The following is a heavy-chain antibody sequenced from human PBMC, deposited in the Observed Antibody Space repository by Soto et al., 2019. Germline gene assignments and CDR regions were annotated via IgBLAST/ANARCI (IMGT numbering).Heavy chain of an antibody. CDR2: IYYSGST. J-gene: IGHJ4*02. V-gene: IGHV4-59*08. CDR1: GGSISSYY. Sequence: QVQLQESGPGLVKPSETLSLTCTVSGGSISSYYWSWIRQPPGKGLEWIGYIYYSGSTNYNPSLNSRVTISVDTSENKFSLKLSAVTAADTAVYYCARRRLHLDYWGQGTLVTVSS. D-gene: IGHD2-15*01. CDR3: ARRRLHLDY.